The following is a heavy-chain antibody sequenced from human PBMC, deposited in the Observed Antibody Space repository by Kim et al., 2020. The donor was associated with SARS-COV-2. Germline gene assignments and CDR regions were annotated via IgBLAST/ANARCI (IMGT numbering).Heavy chain of an antibody. Sequence: GGSLRLSCAASGFTFSNAWMSWVRQAPGKGLEWVGRIKSKTDGGTTDYAAPVKGRFTISRDDSKNTLYLQMNSLKTEDTAVYYCTTALFDYGYYFSWRGYYYYYGMNVWGQGTTVTVSS. J-gene: IGHJ6*02. CDR3: TTALFDYGYYFSWRGYYYYYGMNV. CDR1: GFTFSNAW. V-gene: IGHV3-15*01. D-gene: IGHD3-3*01. CDR2: IKSKTDGGTT.